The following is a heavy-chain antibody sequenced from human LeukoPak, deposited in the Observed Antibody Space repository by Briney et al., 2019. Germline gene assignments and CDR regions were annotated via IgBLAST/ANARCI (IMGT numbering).Heavy chain of an antibody. D-gene: IGHD4-11*01. CDR1: GYTFTGYY. Sequence: ASVKVSCKASGYTFTGYYMHWVRQAPGQGLEWMGWINPNSGGTNYAQKFQGRVTITRDTSISTAYMELSRLRSDDTAVYYCARGAYSNYVTYYYYYMDVWGKGTTVTVSS. CDR3: ARGAYSNYVTYYYYYMDV. CDR2: INPNSGGT. J-gene: IGHJ6*03. V-gene: IGHV1-2*02.